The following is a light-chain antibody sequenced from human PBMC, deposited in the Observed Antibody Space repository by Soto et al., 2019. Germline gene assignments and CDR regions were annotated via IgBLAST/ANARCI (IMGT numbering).Light chain of an antibody. CDR2: DAS. J-gene: IGKJ1*01. CDR3: QQRSNWPRT. V-gene: IGKV3-11*01. CDR1: QSISSN. Sequence: IVRPQSPANLSLSPGERATLSCRASQSISSNLAWYQQKPGQAPRLLIYDASTRATGIPARFSGSGSGTDFTLTISSLEPEDFAVYYCQQRSNWPRTFGQGTNVDIK.